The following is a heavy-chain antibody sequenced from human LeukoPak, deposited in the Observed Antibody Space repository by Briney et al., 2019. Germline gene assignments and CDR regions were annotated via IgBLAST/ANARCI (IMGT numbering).Heavy chain of an antibody. V-gene: IGHV4-39*01. CDR1: GGSISSSSYY. D-gene: IGHD6-19*01. Sequence: PSETLSLTCTVSGGSISSSSYYWGWIRQPPGKGLEWIGSIYYSGNTYYNPSLKSRVTISADTSKNQFSLKLSSVTAADTAVYYCARLAHSSGWYFDYWGQGTLVTVSS. J-gene: IGHJ4*02. CDR2: IYYSGNT. CDR3: ARLAHSSGWYFDY.